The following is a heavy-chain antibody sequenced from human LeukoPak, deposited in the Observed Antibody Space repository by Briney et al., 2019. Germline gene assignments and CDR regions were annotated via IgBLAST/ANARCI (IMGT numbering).Heavy chain of an antibody. J-gene: IGHJ4*02. V-gene: IGHV4-4*07. CDR1: GGSISSYY. D-gene: IGHD2-15*01. CDR3: ARHPFATPFDY. CDR2: IYTSGST. Sequence: SETLSLTCTVSGGSISSYYWSWIRQPAGKGLEWIGRIYTSGSTNYNPSLKSRVTMSLDTSKNQVSLRLSSVTAADTAVYYCARHPFATPFDYWGRGTLLTVSS.